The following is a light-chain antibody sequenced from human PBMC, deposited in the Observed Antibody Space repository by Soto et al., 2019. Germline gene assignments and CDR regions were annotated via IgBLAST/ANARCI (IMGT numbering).Light chain of an antibody. CDR2: TNN. CDR1: TSNIGTNY. Sequence: QSVLTQPPSASAAPGQGVTISCSGSTSNIGTNYVYWYQHLPGAAPKLLIYTNNQRPSGVPDRFSGSKSGTSASLAISGLRSEDEADYYCATWDDSLTGRVFGGGTKLTVL. J-gene: IGLJ3*02. CDR3: ATWDDSLTGRV. V-gene: IGLV1-47*02.